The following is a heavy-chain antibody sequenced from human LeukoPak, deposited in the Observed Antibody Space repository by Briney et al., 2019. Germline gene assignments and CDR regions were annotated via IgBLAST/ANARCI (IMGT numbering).Heavy chain of an antibody. D-gene: IGHD2-2*01. Sequence: GGSLRLSCAASGFSFSSYEMNWVRQAPGKGLEWVSSISSSSSYIYYADSVKGRFTISRDNAKNSLYLQMNSLRAEDTAMYYCAREGVVPAAPFDYWGQGTLVTVSS. CDR2: ISSSSSYI. J-gene: IGHJ4*02. CDR1: GFSFSSYE. CDR3: AREGVVPAAPFDY. V-gene: IGHV3-21*01.